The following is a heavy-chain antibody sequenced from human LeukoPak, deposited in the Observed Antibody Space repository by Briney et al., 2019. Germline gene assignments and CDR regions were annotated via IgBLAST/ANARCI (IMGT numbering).Heavy chain of an antibody. Sequence: SSETLSLTCAVYGGSFSGYYWSWIRQPPGKGLEWIGEINHSGSTNYNPSLKSRVTISVDTSKNQFSLKLSSVTAADTAVYYCARQGGYCSSTSCSDRWFDPWGQGTLVTVSS. J-gene: IGHJ5*02. CDR3: ARQGGYCSSTSCSDRWFDP. D-gene: IGHD2-2*01. CDR1: GGSFSGYY. CDR2: INHSGST. V-gene: IGHV4-34*01.